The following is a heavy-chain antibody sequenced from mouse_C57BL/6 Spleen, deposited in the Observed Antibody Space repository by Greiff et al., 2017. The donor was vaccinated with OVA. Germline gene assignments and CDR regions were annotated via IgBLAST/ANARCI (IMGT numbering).Heavy chain of an antibody. J-gene: IGHJ2*01. CDR2: IYPGGGYT. D-gene: IGHD2-2*01. CDR1: GYTFTNYW. CDR3: ARGGLRRAPFDY. V-gene: IGHV1-63*01. Sequence: QVTLKESGAELVRSGTSVKMSCKASGYTFTNYWIGWAKQRPGHGLEWIGDIYPGGGYTNYNEKFKGKATLTADKASSTAYMQISSLTSEDSAIYYCARGGLRRAPFDYWGQGTTLTVSS.